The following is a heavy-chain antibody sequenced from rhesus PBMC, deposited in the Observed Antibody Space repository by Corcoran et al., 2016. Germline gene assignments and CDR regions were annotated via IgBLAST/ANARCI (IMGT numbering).Heavy chain of an antibody. CDR2: ITYSGST. J-gene: IGHJ4*01. CDR3: ARDEDYYSGSS. CDR1: GGSLRSCYYS. D-gene: IGHD3-16*01. V-gene: IGHV4-122*02. Sequence: QVPLQASGPGLVKPSETLSLPCAVSGGSLRSCYYSWIWLRQPPGKGLEWIGYITYSGSTRYNPSLKSRVTISRDTSKNQFSLKLSAVTAADTAVYYCARDEDYYSGSSWGQGVLVTVSS.